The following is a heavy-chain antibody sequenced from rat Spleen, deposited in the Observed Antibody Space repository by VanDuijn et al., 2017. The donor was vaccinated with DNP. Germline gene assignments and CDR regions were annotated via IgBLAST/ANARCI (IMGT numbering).Heavy chain of an antibody. CDR2: ISYEGSGI. V-gene: IGHV5-22*01. CDR3: ATHSPEGIPVYFDY. J-gene: IGHJ2*01. Sequence: EVQLVESGGGLVQPGRSLKLSCAASGFSFSDYYMAWVRQAPKKGLDWVASISYEGSGIYYGDSVKGRFTISRDNAKSTLYLQMDSLRSEDTATYYCATHSPEGIPVYFDYWGQGVMVTVSS. CDR1: GFSFSDYY. D-gene: IGHD1-11*01.